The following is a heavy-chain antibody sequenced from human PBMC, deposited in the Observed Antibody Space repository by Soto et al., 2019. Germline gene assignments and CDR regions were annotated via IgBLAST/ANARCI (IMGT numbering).Heavy chain of an antibody. D-gene: IGHD5-12*01. J-gene: IGHJ6*02. CDR3: ARQWLRSRSDYYYYGMDA. CDR2: IIPIFGTA. Sequence: QVQLVQSGAEVKKPGSSVKDSCRASGGTFTSFAFSWVRQAPGQGLEWMGGIIPIFGTANFAQRFQGRVTITADESTSTAYMELSSLRSEDTAVYYCARQWLRSRSDYYYYGMDAWGQGTTVTVSS. CDR1: GGTFTSFA. V-gene: IGHV1-69*01.